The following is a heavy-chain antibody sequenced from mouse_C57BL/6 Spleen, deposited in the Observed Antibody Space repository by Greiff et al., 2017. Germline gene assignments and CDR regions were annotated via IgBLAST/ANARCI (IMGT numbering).Heavy chain of an antibody. CDR2: IDPNSGGT. Sequence: QVQLQQPGAELVKPGASVKLSCKASGYTFTSYWMHWVKQRPGRGLEWIGRIDPNSGGTKYNEKVKSKATLTVDKPSSTSYMQLRSLPSEDSAVYYCARSGTAQATFFDYWGPGTTLTVSS. D-gene: IGHD3-2*02. CDR1: GYTFTSYW. CDR3: ARSGTAQATFFDY. J-gene: IGHJ2*01. V-gene: IGHV1-72*01.